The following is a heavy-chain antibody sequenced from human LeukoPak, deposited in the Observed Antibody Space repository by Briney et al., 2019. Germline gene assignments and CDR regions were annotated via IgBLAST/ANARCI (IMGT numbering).Heavy chain of an antibody. CDR3: ARAQRGLFGYSSSSLDY. J-gene: IGHJ4*02. Sequence: SETLSLTCAVYGGSFSGYYWSWIRQPPGKGLEWIGEINHSGSTNYNPSLKSRVTISVDTSKNQFSLKLSSVTAADTAVYYCARAQRGLFGYSSSSLDYWGQGTLVTVSS. CDR2: INHSGST. V-gene: IGHV4-34*01. CDR1: GGSFSGYY. D-gene: IGHD6-13*01.